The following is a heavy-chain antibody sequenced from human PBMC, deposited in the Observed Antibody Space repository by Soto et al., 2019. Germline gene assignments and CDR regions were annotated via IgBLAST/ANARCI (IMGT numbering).Heavy chain of an antibody. CDR2: IWNAGNNK. CDR3: VRGPDYSNFGYFDS. CDR1: GFTFSSHA. D-gene: IGHD4-4*01. Sequence: PWGSLRLSCAASGFTFSSHAMNWVRQAPGKGLEWVALIWNAGNNKYYADAGSVKGRFTISRDNSRNTLYLEINNARADDTAVYYCVRGPDYSNFGYFDSWGQGILVTVSS. J-gene: IGHJ4*02. V-gene: IGHV3-33*01.